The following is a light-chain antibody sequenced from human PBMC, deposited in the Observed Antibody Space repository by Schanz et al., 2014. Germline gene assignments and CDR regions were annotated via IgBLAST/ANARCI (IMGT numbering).Light chain of an antibody. J-gene: IGLJ3*02. V-gene: IGLV2-11*01. CDR3: SSYAGSRV. CDR2: DVS. Sequence: QSALTQPRSVSGSPGQSVTISCTGTSSDVGGYDYVSWSQQHPGKAPKFMIYDVSKRPSGVPDRFSGSKSGNTASLTVSGLQAEDEADYYCSSYAGSRVFGGGTKLTVL. CDR1: SSDVGGYDY.